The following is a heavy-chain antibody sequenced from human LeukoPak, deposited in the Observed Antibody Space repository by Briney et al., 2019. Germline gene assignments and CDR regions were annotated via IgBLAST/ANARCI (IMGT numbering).Heavy chain of an antibody. V-gene: IGHV3-23*01. CDR2: VTSRGGT. Sequence: PGGSLRLSCAASGFILSSHGMSWVRQAPGKRLEWVSTVTSRGGTDYTDSAKGRFIISRDNSKNTLLLQMNSLRAEDTAVYYCATTRPYGTTWAGAFEDWGQGTPVTVSS. D-gene: IGHD6-19*01. CDR3: ATTRPYGTTWAGAFED. J-gene: IGHJ4*01. CDR1: GFILSSHG.